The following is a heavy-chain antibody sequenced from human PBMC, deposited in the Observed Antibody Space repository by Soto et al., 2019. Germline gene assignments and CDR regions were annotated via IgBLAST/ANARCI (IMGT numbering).Heavy chain of an antibody. J-gene: IGHJ4*02. CDR1: GGSFSGYY. D-gene: IGHD2-15*01. V-gene: IGHV4-34*01. Sequence: QVQLQQWGAGLLKPSETLSLTCAISGGSFSGYYWIWIRQPPGKGLEWIGEINHDGITNYNPSLKSRVTISLDTSKNQFSLKLTSVTAADTAVYYCAGRYCTGGSCYRPWGQGTLVTVSS. CDR2: INHDGIT. CDR3: AGRYCTGGSCYRP.